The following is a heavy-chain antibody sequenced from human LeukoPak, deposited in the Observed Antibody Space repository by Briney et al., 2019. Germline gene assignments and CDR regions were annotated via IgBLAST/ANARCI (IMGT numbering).Heavy chain of an antibody. J-gene: IGHJ4*02. CDR1: GFTFSSYG. CDR3: AKVSLAAAGAYYFDY. V-gene: IGHV3-23*01. CDR2: ISGSGGGA. Sequence: GGSLRLSCVASGFTFSSYGMSWVRQLPGKGLEWVSAISGSGGGAYYADSVKGRFTISRDNSKNTLYLQMNSLRAEDTAVYYCAKVSLAAAGAYYFDYWGQGTLVTVSS. D-gene: IGHD6-13*01.